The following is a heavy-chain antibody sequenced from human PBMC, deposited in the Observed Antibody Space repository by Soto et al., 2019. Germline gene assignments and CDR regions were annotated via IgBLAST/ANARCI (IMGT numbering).Heavy chain of an antibody. V-gene: IGHV3-48*02. Sequence: EVQLVASVGGLVQPGGSLRLSCAASGFTFSSYSMNWVRQAPGKGLELVSYISSSSSTIYYADSVKGRFTISRDNATNSLYLQMNSLRDEVTAVDYCARGGDYYYGMDVWGQGTTVTVSS. J-gene: IGHJ6*02. CDR2: ISSSSSTI. CDR3: ARGGDYYYGMDV. CDR1: GFTFSSYS.